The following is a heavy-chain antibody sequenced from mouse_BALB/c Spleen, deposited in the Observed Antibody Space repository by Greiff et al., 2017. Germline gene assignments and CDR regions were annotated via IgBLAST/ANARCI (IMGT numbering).Heavy chain of an antibody. CDR1: GFTFSSYA. CDR3: ARGSYGYARDWYFDV. Sequence: DVHLVESGGGLVKPGGSLKLSCAASGFTFSSYAMSWVRQTPEKRLEWVASISSGGSTYYPDSVKGRFTISRDNARNILYLQMSSLRSEDTAMYYCARGSYGYARDWYFDVWGAGTTVTVSS. V-gene: IGHV5-6-5*01. D-gene: IGHD2-2*01. CDR2: ISSGGST. J-gene: IGHJ1*01.